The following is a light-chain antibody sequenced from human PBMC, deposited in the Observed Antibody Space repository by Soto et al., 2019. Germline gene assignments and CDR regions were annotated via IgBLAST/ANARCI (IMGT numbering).Light chain of an antibody. CDR3: QQYNDWPPIT. V-gene: IGKV3-15*01. CDR1: QSVRNN. CDR2: YAS. J-gene: IGKJ5*01. Sequence: EIMMMQSPATLSVSPGESATLSCRASQSVRNNLAWYQHKPGQAPRLLIYYASTRATGIPARFSGSGSGTEFTLTISSLQSEDFALYYCQQYNDWPPITFGQGTRLEIK.